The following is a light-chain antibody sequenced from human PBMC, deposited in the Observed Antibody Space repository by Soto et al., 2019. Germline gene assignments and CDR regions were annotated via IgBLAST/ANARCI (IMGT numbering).Light chain of an antibody. V-gene: IGLV1-44*01. J-gene: IGLJ3*02. CDR3: ATWDDSLHGEV. CDR2: SNN. Sequence: QSVLTQPPSASGTPGQRVTISCSGSTSNIGRNTVTWYQQLPGAAPKLLIYSNNQRPSGVPDRLSGSKSGTSASLAISGLQSEDEADYYCATWDDSLHGEVFGGGTKVTVL. CDR1: TSNIGRNT.